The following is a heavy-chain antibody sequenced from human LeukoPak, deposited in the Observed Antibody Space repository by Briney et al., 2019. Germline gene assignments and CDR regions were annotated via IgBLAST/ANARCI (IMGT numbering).Heavy chain of an antibody. D-gene: IGHD6-13*01. J-gene: IGHJ4*02. CDR2: IYYSGST. V-gene: IGHV4-39*01. CDR1: GGSISSSSYY. CDR3: ARHGYSSSWYPIDY. Sequence: SETLSLTCTVSGGSISSSSYYWGWIRQPPGKGLEWIGSIYYSGSTYYSPSLKSRVTISVDTSKNQFSLNLSSVTAADTAVYYCARHGYSSSWYPIDYWGQGPVVTVSS.